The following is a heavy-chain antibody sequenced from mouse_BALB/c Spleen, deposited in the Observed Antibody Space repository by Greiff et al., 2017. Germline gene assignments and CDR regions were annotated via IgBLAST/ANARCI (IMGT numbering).Heavy chain of an antibody. CDR1: GYTFTDYN. J-gene: IGHJ1*01. Sequence: EVKLLESGPELVKPGASVKISCKASGYTFTDYNMHWVKQSHGKSLEWIGYIYPYNGGTGYNQKFKSKATLTVDNSSSTAYMELRSLTSEDSAVYYCARGTNWYFDVWGAGTTVTVSS. D-gene: IGHD3-3*01. CDR2: IYPYNGGT. CDR3: ARGTNWYFDV. V-gene: IGHV1S29*02.